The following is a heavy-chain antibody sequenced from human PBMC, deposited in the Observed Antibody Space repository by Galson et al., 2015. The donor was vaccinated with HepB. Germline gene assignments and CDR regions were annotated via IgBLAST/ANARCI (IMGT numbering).Heavy chain of an antibody. CDR2: INPNSGGT. D-gene: IGHD4-17*01. CDR3: ARYLHTVTTHKSWAFDI. J-gene: IGHJ3*02. CDR1: GYTFTGYY. Sequence: SVKVSCKASGYTFTGYYMHWVRQAPGQGLEWMGRINPNSGGTNYAQKFQGRVTMTRDTSISTAYMELSRLRSDDTAVYYCARYLHTVTTHKSWAFDIWGQGTMVTVSS. V-gene: IGHV1-2*06.